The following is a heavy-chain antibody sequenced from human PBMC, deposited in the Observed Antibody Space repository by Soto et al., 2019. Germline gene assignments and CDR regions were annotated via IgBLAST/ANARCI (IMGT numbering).Heavy chain of an antibody. D-gene: IGHD3-16*02. CDR1: GYTFTSYG. J-gene: IGHJ3*02. Sequence: QVQLVQSGAEVKKPGASVKVSCKASGYTFTSYGISWVRQAPGQGLEWMGWISAYNGNTNYAQKLQGRVTITTHTSTSTAYMELRSLRSDDTAVYYCARDTSLMITFGGFIAHGAFDIWGQGTMVTVSS. V-gene: IGHV1-18*01. CDR2: ISAYNGNT. CDR3: ARDTSLMITFGGFIAHGAFDI.